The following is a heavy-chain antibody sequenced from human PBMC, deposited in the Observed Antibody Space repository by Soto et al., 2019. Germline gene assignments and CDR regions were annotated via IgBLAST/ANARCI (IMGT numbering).Heavy chain of an antibody. J-gene: IGHJ4*02. V-gene: IGHV5-51*01. Sequence: GESLKISCTASGYSFTSYWIGWVRQMPGKGLKWMGIIYPGDSNTIYSPSFQGQVTISADKSTSTAYLQWSSLKASDTAMYYCARIPSGYRNYYFDYWGQGTLVTVSS. CDR1: GYSFTSYW. CDR2: IYPGDSNT. CDR3: ARIPSGYRNYYFDY. D-gene: IGHD3-22*01.